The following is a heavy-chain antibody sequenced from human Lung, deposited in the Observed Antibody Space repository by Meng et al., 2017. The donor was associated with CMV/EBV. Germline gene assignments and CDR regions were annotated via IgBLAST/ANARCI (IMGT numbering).Heavy chain of an antibody. J-gene: IGHJ6*02. CDR2: IYYSGST. CDR3: ARDRCSSTSCYFGSYYYGMDV. V-gene: IGHV4-31*03. D-gene: IGHD2-2*01. Sequence: SXTXSLXCTVSGGXISSGGYYWSWIRQHPGKGLEWIGYIYYSGSTYYNPSLKSRVTTSVDTSKNQFSLKLSSVTAADTAVYYCARDRCSSTSCYFGSYYYGMDVWXQGTTVTVSS. CDR1: GGXISSGGYY.